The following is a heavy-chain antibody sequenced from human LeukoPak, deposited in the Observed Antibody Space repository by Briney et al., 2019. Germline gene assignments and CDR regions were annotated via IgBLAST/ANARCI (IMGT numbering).Heavy chain of an antibody. Sequence: SVKVSCKASGGTFSSYAISWVRQAPGQGLEWTGGIIPIFGTANYAQKFQGRVTITADESTSTAYMELSSLRSEDTAVYYCAGAATSILGVVIVWFDPWGQGTLVTVSS. J-gene: IGHJ5*02. CDR1: GGTFSSYA. D-gene: IGHD3-3*01. V-gene: IGHV1-69*13. CDR2: IIPIFGTA. CDR3: AGAATSILGVVIVWFDP.